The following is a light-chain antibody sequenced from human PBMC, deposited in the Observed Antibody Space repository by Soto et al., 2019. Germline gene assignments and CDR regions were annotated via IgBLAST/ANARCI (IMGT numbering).Light chain of an antibody. CDR3: QQYNNSPLT. CDR2: GAS. Sequence: EIVMTQSPATLSVSPGERATLSCRASQGISSDLAWYQQKPGQAPRLLIYGASTRATGIPARFSGSGSGTEFTLTISSLQSEDFAVYSCQQYNNSPLTFGGGTKVEIK. J-gene: IGKJ4*01. V-gene: IGKV3-15*01. CDR1: QGISSD.